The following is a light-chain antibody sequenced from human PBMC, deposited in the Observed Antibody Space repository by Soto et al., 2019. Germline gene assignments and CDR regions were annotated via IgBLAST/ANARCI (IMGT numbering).Light chain of an antibody. V-gene: IGKV3-11*01. CDR1: QSVGSY. Sequence: EIVLTQSPGTLSLSPGERATLYCRSSQSVGSYLAWYQQTPGQAPRLLIYDASNRATGIPARFTGSGSGTGFTLTISSLEPEDFSVYYCQQRSNWPPVITVGPGTRLEIK. J-gene: IGKJ5*01. CDR2: DAS. CDR3: QQRSNWPPVIT.